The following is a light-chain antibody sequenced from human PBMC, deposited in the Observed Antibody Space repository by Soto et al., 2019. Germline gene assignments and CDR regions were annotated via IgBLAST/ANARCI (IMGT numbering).Light chain of an antibody. V-gene: IGLV2-14*01. CDR2: AVS. J-gene: IGLJ1*01. Sequence: QSALAQPASVSGSPGQPITISCTGTSSDVGGYNYVSWYQQHPGKAPKLMIYAVSNRPSGVSNRFSGSKSGNTATLTISGLQAEDEADYYCCSYTVSGTYVFGTRTKVTVL. CDR3: CSYTVSGTYV. CDR1: SSDVGGYNY.